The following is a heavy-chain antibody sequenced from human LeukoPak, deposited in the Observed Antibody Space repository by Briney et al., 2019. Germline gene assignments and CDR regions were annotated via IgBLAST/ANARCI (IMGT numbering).Heavy chain of an antibody. Sequence: SETLSLTCSVSGASVNNYFWTWVRQPPGKGLEWICLIDNRGATYYNPSLTSRVSISVDASKNGFSLNLRSVAPADTAVYYCARGDESTGHHLTYSYYMDVWGKGITVTVS. CDR3: ARGDESTGHHLTYSYYMDV. CDR1: GASVNNYF. V-gene: IGHV4-59*02. D-gene: IGHD2-8*02. J-gene: IGHJ6*03. CDR2: IDNRGAT.